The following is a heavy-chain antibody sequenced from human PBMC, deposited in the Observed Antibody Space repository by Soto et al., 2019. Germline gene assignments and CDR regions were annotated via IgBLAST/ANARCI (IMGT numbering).Heavy chain of an antibody. J-gene: IGHJ4*02. V-gene: IGHV3-9*01. CDR1: GFTFDDHA. CDR3: GKGESRGYSYGADY. CDR2: ISYNSGTI. Sequence: GGSLRLSCAASGFTFDDHAMHWVRRALGKGLEWVSGISYNSGTIGYADSVKGRFTISRDNAKNSLYLQMNSLRAEDTALYYCGKGESRGYSYGADYWGQGTLVTVSS. D-gene: IGHD5-18*01.